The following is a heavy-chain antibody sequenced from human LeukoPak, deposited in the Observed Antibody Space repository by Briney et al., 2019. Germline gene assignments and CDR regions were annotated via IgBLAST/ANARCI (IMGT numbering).Heavy chain of an antibody. CDR2: IKSKRDGGTS. J-gene: IGHJ4*02. V-gene: IGHV3-15*01. CDR3: TTDNLGGPCY. D-gene: IGHD2-15*01. CDR1: GFPFNNGW. Sequence: GGSLRLSCAASGFPFNNGWMAWVRQAPGKGLEWVGRIKSKRDGGTSEYAAPVKGRFAISRDDSQNTLFLQMNSLKTEDTAVYYCTTDNLGGPCYWGQGTLVTVSS.